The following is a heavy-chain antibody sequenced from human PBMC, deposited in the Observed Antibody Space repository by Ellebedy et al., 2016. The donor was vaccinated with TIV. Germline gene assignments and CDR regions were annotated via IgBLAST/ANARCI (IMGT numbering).Heavy chain of an antibody. CDR1: GFTFSSYS. Sequence: GGSLRLSCAASGFTFSSYSMNWVRQAPGKGLEWVSYISSSSSTIYYADSVKGRFTISRDNAKNSLYLQMNSLIDEDTAVYYCARGLTMYYFDYWGQGTLVTVSS. V-gene: IGHV3-48*02. CDR3: ARGLTMYYFDY. J-gene: IGHJ4*02. CDR2: ISSSSSTI. D-gene: IGHD3-10*02.